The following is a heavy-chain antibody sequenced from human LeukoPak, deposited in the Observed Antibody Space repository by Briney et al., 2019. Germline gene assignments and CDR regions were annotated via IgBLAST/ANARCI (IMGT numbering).Heavy chain of an antibody. D-gene: IGHD4-17*01. CDR2: IYHSGST. V-gene: IGHV4-38-2*01. CDR1: GYSISSGYY. Sequence: SETLSLTCAVSGYSISSGYYWGWIRQPPGKGLEWIGSIYHSGSTYCNPSLKSRVTISVDTSKNQFSLKLSSVTAADTAVYYCARLAYGDYYDYWGQGTLVTVSS. J-gene: IGHJ4*02. CDR3: ARLAYGDYYDY.